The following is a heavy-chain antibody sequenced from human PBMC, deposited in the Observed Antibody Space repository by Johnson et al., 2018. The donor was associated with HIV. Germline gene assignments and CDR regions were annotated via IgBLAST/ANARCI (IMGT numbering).Heavy chain of an antibody. D-gene: IGHD5-24*01. Sequence: VQLVESGGGLIQPGGSLRLSCVASGVKLDDYAMHWVRQPPGKGLEWVAGITWNSHIVDYADSVKGRFTISRDNSNNTLYLQMDSLRAEDTAVYYCARVRGWLQHDAFDIWGQGKMVTVSS. CDR2: ITWNSHIV. J-gene: IGHJ3*02. CDR3: ARVRGWLQHDAFDI. CDR1: GVKLDDYA. V-gene: IGHV3-9*01.